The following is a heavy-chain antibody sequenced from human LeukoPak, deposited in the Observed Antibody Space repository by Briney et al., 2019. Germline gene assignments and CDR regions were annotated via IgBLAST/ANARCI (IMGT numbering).Heavy chain of an antibody. CDR3: AKSGSGSYYNPDFDH. D-gene: IGHD3-10*01. CDR2: ISGSGGTT. J-gene: IGHJ4*02. V-gene: IGHV3-23*01. CDR1: GFTFGSYA. Sequence: EPGGSLRLSCAASGFTFGSYAMSWVRQALGKGLEWVSAISGSGGTTHYADSVKGRFTISRDNSKNTLYMQMNSLRAEDTAVYFCAKSGSGSYYNPDFDHWGQGTLVTVSS.